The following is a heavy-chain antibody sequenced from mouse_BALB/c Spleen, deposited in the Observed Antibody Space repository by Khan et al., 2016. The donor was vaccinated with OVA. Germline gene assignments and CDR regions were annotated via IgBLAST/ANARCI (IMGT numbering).Heavy chain of an antibody. CDR3: TRDRNYYGSSFYFDY. CDR1: GFAFSSYS. Sequence: EVELVESGGGLVKPGGSLKLSCAASGFAFSSYSMSWVRQTPEKRLEWVATITSGGSYTYYPDSVKGRFTISRDTAKNTLYLQMSSLKSEDTAMXYCTRDRNYYGSSFYFDYWGQGTTLTFSS. D-gene: IGHD1-1*01. J-gene: IGHJ2*01. V-gene: IGHV5-6-4*01. CDR2: ITSGGSYT.